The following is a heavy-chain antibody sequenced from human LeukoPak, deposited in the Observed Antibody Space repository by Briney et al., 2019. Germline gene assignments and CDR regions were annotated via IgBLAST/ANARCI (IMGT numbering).Heavy chain of an antibody. CDR3: ARTSSGYKGGYYYYMDV. Sequence: PSETLSLTCTVSGGSISSYYWSWIRQPAGKGLEWIGRIYTSGSTNYNPSLKSRVTMSVDTSKNQFSLKLSSVTAADTAVYYCARTSSGYKGGYYYYMDVWGKGTTVTVSS. D-gene: IGHD3-22*01. V-gene: IGHV4-4*07. J-gene: IGHJ6*03. CDR2: IYTSGST. CDR1: GGSISSYY.